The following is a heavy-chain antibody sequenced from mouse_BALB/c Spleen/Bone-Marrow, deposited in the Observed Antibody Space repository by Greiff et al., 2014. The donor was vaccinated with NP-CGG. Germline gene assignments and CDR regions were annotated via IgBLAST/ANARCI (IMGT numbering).Heavy chain of an antibody. CDR1: GFTFRDYY. J-gene: IGHJ4*01. Sequence: DVKLQESGGGLVKPGGSLKLSCAASGFTFRDYYMYWVRQTPEKRLEWVATISDGGSYTYYPDSVKGRFTISRDIAKNNLYLQMSSLRSEDTAMYYCARDRGVQGYAMDYWGQGTSVTVSS. CDR2: ISDGGSYT. V-gene: IGHV5-4*02. CDR3: ARDRGVQGYAMDY. D-gene: IGHD2-14*01.